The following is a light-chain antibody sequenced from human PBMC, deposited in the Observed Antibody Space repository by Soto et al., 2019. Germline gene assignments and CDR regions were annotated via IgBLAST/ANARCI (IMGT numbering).Light chain of an antibody. CDR1: QSVSTS. J-gene: IGKJ1*01. V-gene: IGKV3-11*01. Sequence: IVLTQSPVTLALSPGESAVLSCRASQSVSTSLAWYQHKPGQAPRLFIYDASKRAPGIPARFTGSGSGTDFTLTISSLVPEDIEVYYCQARDAWPSFGQGTKV. CDR2: DAS. CDR3: QARDAWPS.